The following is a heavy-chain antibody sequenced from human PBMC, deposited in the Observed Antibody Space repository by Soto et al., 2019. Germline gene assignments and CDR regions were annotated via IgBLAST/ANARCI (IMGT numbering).Heavy chain of an antibody. J-gene: IGHJ4*02. CDR3: AKDMGRYYDSSGYFLIDY. CDR1: GFTFSSYA. Sequence: EVQLLESGGGLVQPGGSLRLSCAASGFTFSSYAMSWVRQAPGKGMEWVSAISGSGGSTYYADSVKGRFTISRDNSKNTLYLQMNSLRAEDTAVYYCAKDMGRYYDSSGYFLIDYWGQGTLVTVSS. CDR2: ISGSGGST. D-gene: IGHD3-22*01. V-gene: IGHV3-23*01.